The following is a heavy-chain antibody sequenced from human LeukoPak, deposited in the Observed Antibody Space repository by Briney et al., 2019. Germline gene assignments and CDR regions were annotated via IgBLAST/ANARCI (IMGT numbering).Heavy chain of an antibody. V-gene: IGHV4-59*12. Sequence: SETLSLTCTVSGGSISSYYWSWIRQPPGKGLEWIGYIYYSGSTNYNPSLKSRVTISVDTSKNQFSLKLSSVTAADTAVYYCAREGDMVRSFDYWGQGTLVTVSS. CDR1: GGSISSYY. D-gene: IGHD3-10*01. J-gene: IGHJ4*02. CDR3: AREGDMVRSFDY. CDR2: IYYSGST.